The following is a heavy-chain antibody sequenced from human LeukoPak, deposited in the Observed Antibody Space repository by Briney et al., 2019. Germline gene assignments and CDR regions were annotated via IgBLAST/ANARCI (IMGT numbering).Heavy chain of an antibody. V-gene: IGHV3-21*01. CDR3: AREEPYDILTGYYLLPDY. CDR1: GFTFSSYS. J-gene: IGHJ4*02. D-gene: IGHD3-9*01. CDR2: ISSSSSYI. Sequence: GGSLRLSCAASGFTFSSYSMNWVRQAPGKGLEWVSSISSSSSYIYYADSVKGRFTISRDNAKNSLYLQMNSLRAEDTAVYYCAREEPYDILTGYYLLPDYWGQGTLVTVSS.